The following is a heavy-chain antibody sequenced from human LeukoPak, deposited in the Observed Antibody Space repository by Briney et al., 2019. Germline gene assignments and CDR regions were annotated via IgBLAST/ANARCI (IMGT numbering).Heavy chain of an antibody. CDR3: AIRLSVGVPGYYYYYMDV. D-gene: IGHD1-26*01. CDR1: GGSISSSSYY. Sequence: SETLSLTCTVSGGSISSSSYYWGWIRQPPGKGLEWIGSIYYSGSTYYNPSLKSRVTISVDTSKNQFSLKLSSVTAADTAVYYCAIRLSVGVPGYYYYYMDVWGKGTTVTVSS. V-gene: IGHV4-39*01. CDR2: IYYSGST. J-gene: IGHJ6*03.